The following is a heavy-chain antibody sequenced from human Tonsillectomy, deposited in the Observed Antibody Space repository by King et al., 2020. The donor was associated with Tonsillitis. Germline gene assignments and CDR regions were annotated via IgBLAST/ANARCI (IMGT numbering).Heavy chain of an antibody. CDR3: ARGFGANWYWGDGFDI. CDR2: ISTNTGNP. Sequence: QLVQSGSELKKSGASVKVSCKASGYPFTKYVINWVRQAPGQGLEWMGWISTNTGNPTYAQGFTGRFVFSLDTSVDTAYLQINSLKPGDTAVYYCARGFGANWYWGDGFDIWGQGTMVTVSS. CDR1: GYPFTKYV. J-gene: IGHJ3*02. V-gene: IGHV7-4-1*02. D-gene: IGHD7-27*01.